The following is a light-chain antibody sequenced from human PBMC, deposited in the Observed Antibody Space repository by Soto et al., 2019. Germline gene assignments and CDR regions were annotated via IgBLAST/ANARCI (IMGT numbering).Light chain of an antibody. CDR1: QSVDSAF. CDR3: QQYACSLM. J-gene: IGKJ1*01. V-gene: IGKV3-20*01. CDR2: GAS. Sequence: EIVLTQSPGSLSLSLGERATLSCRASQSVDSAFFAWYQQKPGQPPRLLMYGASRRATGIPDRFSGSGSGTDFTFTISRLEPEDFAVYYCQQYACSLMFGQGTKVEI.